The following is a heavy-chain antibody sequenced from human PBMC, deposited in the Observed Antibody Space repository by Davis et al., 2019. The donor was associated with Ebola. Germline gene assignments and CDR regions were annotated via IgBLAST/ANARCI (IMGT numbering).Heavy chain of an antibody. J-gene: IGHJ6*03. V-gene: IGHV1-2*02. CDR3: ARGSSWRFIIYYYYYMDV. CDR1: GYTFRGHY. Sequence: ASVKVSCKASGYTFRGHYIHWVRQAPGQGLEWMGWIDPSNGDTNYAQKFQGRVTMTRDTSISTAFMDLGRLTSDDTAVYSCARGSSWRFIIYYYYYMDVWGKGTTVTVSS. CDR2: IDPSNGDT. D-gene: IGHD3-3*01.